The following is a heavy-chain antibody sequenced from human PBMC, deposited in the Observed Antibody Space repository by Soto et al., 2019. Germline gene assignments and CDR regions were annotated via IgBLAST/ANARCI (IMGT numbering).Heavy chain of an antibody. D-gene: IGHD4-17*01. Sequence: EVQLLESGGGLVQPGGSLRLSCAASGFTFSSYAMSWVRQAPGKGLEWVSAISGSGGSTYYADSVKGRFTISRDNSKNTLYLQMNSLRAEDTAVYYCAKDWDNDYGDYVQYYFDYWGQGTLVTVSS. CDR2: ISGSGGST. CDR3: AKDWDNDYGDYVQYYFDY. J-gene: IGHJ4*02. CDR1: GFTFSSYA. V-gene: IGHV3-23*01.